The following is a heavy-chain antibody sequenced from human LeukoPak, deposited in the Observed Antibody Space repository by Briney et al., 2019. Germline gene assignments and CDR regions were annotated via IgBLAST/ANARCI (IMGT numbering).Heavy chain of an antibody. CDR3: ARRWNYGRNYYIDV. D-gene: IGHD1-7*01. J-gene: IGHJ6*03. Sequence: SETLSLTCAVYGGSFSNYYWSWIRQSPGKGLEWVGEINDSGTINYNPSLMSRVTVSVDKSKNQFSLKLSSATAADTAVYYCARRWNYGRNYYIDVWGKGATVSVSS. CDR1: GGSFSNYY. V-gene: IGHV4-34*01. CDR2: INDSGTI.